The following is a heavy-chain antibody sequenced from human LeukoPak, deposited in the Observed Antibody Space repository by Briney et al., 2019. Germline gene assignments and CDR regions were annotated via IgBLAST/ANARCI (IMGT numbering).Heavy chain of an antibody. D-gene: IGHD3-16*01. Sequence: PSETLSLTCAVYGGSFSGYYWSWIRQPPGKGLEWIGEINHSGSTNYNPSLKSRVTISVDTSKNQFSLKLSSVTAADTAVYYCAITSTAGRGEVTSPDYWGQGTLVTVSS. V-gene: IGHV4-34*01. CDR1: GGSFSGYY. J-gene: IGHJ4*02. CDR3: AITSTAGRGEVTSPDY. CDR2: INHSGST.